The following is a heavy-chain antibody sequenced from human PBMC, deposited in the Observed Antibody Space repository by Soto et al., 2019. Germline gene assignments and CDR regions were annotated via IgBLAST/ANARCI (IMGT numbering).Heavy chain of an antibody. V-gene: IGHV4-59*01. CDR2: IHYSGTT. CDR3: TRDLLPEPAAAGGRFDR. Sequence: QVQLQESGPGLVKPSETLSLTCTVSGGSISNYYWSWIRQPPGKGLEWIGYIHYSGTTNYNPSLKSRANMSVDTSKNQFSLTVNSVPAADPDVYYCTRDLLPEPAAAGGRFDRWGQGSLVTVSS. D-gene: IGHD2-2*01. J-gene: IGHJ5*02. CDR1: GGSISNYY.